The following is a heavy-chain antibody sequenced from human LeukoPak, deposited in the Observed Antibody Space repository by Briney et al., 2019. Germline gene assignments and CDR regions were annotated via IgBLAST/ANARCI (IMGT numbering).Heavy chain of an antibody. J-gene: IGHJ4*02. D-gene: IGHD5-18*01. V-gene: IGHV1-2*02. CDR2: INPNNGGT. Sequence: ASVKVSRKASGYTFTGYYMHWVRQAPGQGLEWMGWINPNNGGTNYAQKFQGRVTMTRDTSTSTVYMGLSSLRSDDTAVYYCARGRGDTASVTDYWGQGTLVTVSS. CDR3: ARGRGDTASVTDY. CDR1: GYTFTGYY.